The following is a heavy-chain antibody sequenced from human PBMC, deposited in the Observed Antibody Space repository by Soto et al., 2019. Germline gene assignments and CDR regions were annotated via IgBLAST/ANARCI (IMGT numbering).Heavy chain of an antibody. CDR2: IYYSGST. Sequence: SETLSLTCTVSGGSISSGGYYWSWIRQHPGKGLEWIGYIYYSGSTYYNPSLKSRVTISVDTSNNQFSLKLSSVTAADTAVYYCARDLHSTLDPVYWGQGTLVTVS. D-gene: IGHD2-2*01. J-gene: IGHJ4*02. V-gene: IGHV4-31*03. CDR3: ARDLHSTLDPVY. CDR1: GGSISSGGYY.